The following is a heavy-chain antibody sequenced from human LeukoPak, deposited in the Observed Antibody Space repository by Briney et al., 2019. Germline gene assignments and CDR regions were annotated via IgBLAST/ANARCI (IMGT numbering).Heavy chain of an antibody. CDR1: GFTFSSYG. CDR2: ISYDGSNI. V-gene: IGHV3-30*03. D-gene: IGHD3-10*01. CDR3: ASSLWFGELLFDIDY. J-gene: IGHJ4*02. Sequence: PGGSLRLSCAASGFTFSSYGMHWVRQAPGKGLEWVAVISYDGSNIYYADSVKGRFTISRDNSKNTLYLQMNSLRAEGTAVYSCASSLWFGELLFDIDYWGQGPWSPSPQ.